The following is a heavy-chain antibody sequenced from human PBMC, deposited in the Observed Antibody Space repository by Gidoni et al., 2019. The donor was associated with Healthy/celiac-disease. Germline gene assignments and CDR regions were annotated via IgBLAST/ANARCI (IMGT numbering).Heavy chain of an antibody. V-gene: IGHV3-30-3*01. D-gene: IGHD5-12*01. CDR2: ISYDGSNK. J-gene: IGHJ4*02. Sequence: QVQLVESGGGVVQPGRSLRLSCAAPGFTFSSYAMHWVRQAPGKGLEWVAVISYDGSNKYYADSVKGRFTISRDNSKNTLYLQMNSLRAEDTAVYYCARDRGDGYNYLGYWGQGTLVTVSS. CDR3: ARDRGDGYNYLGY. CDR1: GFTFSSYA.